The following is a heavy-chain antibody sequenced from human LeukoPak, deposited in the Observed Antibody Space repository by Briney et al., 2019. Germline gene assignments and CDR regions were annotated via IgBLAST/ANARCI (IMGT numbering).Heavy chain of an antibody. CDR2: IKKGGEEK. CDR1: GFTISGSV. CDR3: ARGPYYDGPSFGAFDI. V-gene: IGHV3-7*01. D-gene: IGHD3-22*01. J-gene: IGHJ3*02. Sequence: GGSLRLSCAASGFTISGSVMSWVRQAPGKGLEWVANIKKGGEEKVYVDSVKGRFTISRDNAMNSLYLQMNTLRAEDTAVYYCARGPYYDGPSFGAFDIWGQGTIVTVSS.